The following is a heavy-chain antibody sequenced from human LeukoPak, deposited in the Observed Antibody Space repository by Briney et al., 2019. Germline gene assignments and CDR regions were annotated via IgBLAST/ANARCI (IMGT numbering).Heavy chain of an antibody. CDR3: ARDRTDRSGGGWGYYNYGMDV. D-gene: IGHD2-15*01. Sequence: TLSLTCTVSGGSISSGGYYWTWIRQHPGKGLEWIGNIYYSGSTYYNPSLKSRVTISLDTSNNQFSLKLSSVIAADTAVYYCARDRTDRSGGGWGYYNYGMDVWGQGTLVTVSS. CDR2: IYYSGST. J-gene: IGHJ6*02. CDR1: GGSISSGGYY. V-gene: IGHV4-31*03.